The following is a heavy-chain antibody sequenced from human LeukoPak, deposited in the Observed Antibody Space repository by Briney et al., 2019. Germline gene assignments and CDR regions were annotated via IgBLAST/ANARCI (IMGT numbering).Heavy chain of an antibody. Sequence: ASVKVSCKASGSTFIDYYIHWVRQAPGQGLEWMGIINPSGGSTSYAQKFQGRVTMTRDTSTSTVYMELSSLRSEDTAVYYCARDLFAPYYYDSSGYNPGDYWGQGTLVTVSS. J-gene: IGHJ4*02. CDR2: INPSGGST. V-gene: IGHV1-46*01. CDR1: GSTFIDYY. D-gene: IGHD3-22*01. CDR3: ARDLFAPYYYDSSGYNPGDY.